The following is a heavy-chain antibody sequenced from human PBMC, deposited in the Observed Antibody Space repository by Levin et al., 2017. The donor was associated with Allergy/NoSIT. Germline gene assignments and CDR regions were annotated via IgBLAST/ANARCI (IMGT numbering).Heavy chain of an antibody. V-gene: IGHV3-7*01. Sequence: GGSLRLSCAASGFTFRTFWMAWVRQAPGKGPEWVANIKQDGSDKYYVDSVEGRFTVSRDNAKNSLYLQMNSLRVEDTADYYCARDHDGEDEYFDFWGQGTLVTVSS. CDR3: ARDHDGEDEYFDF. D-gene: IGHD3-10*01. CDR1: GFTFRTFW. J-gene: IGHJ4*02. CDR2: IKQDGSDK.